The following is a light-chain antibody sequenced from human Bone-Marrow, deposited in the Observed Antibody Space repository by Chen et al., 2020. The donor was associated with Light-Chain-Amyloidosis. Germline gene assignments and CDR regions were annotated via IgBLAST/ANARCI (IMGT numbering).Light chain of an antibody. J-gene: IGLJ2*01. Sequence: QSALTQPASVSGSPGLSITFSCTGTSSDVGGYNYVSWYQQHPGKAPKLMIYDVSNRPSGVSNRFSGSKSGNTASLTISGLQAEDEADYYCSSYTSSSSVVFGGGTKLTVL. CDR3: SSYTSSSSVV. V-gene: IGLV2-14*01. CDR1: SSDVGGYNY. CDR2: DVS.